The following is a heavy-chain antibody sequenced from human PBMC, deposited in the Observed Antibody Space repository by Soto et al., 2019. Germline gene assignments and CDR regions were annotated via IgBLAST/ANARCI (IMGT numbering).Heavy chain of an antibody. CDR3: ARCFYGWGNYPYYYYGTDV. Sequence: SETLSLTCAVSGFSISSSHWWGWIRQPPGKGLEWIGYIYYNGNTDYNPSLKSRVTMSVDTSKNHFSLKLSSVTAVDTAVYYCARCFYGWGNYPYYYYGTDVWGQGTTVTVSS. J-gene: IGHJ6*02. CDR2: IYYNGNT. D-gene: IGHD3-10*01. V-gene: IGHV4-28*01. CDR1: GFSISSSHW.